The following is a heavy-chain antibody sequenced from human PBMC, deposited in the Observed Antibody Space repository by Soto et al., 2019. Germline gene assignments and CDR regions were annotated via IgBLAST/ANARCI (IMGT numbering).Heavy chain of an antibody. CDR2: IKRDGSKT. CDR3: ARNHYDFWSGYTTPLDY. Sequence: PGGSLRLSCAASGFTFSSYWMSWVRQAPGKGLEWVANIKRDGSKTYYVDSVKGRFTISRDNAENTLYLQMNSLRAEDTAVYYCARNHYDFWSGYTTPLDYWGQGTLVTVSS. D-gene: IGHD3-3*01. J-gene: IGHJ4*02. V-gene: IGHV3-7*01. CDR1: GFTFSSYW.